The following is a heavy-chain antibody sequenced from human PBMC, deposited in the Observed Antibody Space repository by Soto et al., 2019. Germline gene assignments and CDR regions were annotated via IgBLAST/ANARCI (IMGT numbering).Heavy chain of an antibody. Sequence: GGSLRLSCAASGFTFSSYEMNWVRPAPGKGLEWVSYISSSGSTIYYADSVKGRFTISRDNAKNSLYLQMNSLRAEDTAVYYCARAEDQGVIIDYYYYYGMDVWGQGTTVTVSS. V-gene: IGHV3-48*03. CDR3: ARAEDQGVIIDYYYYYGMDV. CDR1: GFTFSSYE. D-gene: IGHD3-10*01. CDR2: ISSSGSTI. J-gene: IGHJ6*02.